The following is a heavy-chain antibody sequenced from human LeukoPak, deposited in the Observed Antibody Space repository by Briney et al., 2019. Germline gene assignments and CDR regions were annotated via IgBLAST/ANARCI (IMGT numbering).Heavy chain of an antibody. CDR1: GYTFTRYD. CDR3: ARGPIRTTVTTAYYFDY. J-gene: IGHJ4*02. D-gene: IGHD4-11*01. Sequence: GASVKVSCKASGYTFTRYDINWVRQATGQGLEWMGWMNPNRGNTGYAQKFQGKVTITRNTSISTAYMQLSSLRSEDTAVYYCARGPIRTTVTTAYYFDYWGQGTLVTVSS. V-gene: IGHV1-8*03. CDR2: MNPNRGNT.